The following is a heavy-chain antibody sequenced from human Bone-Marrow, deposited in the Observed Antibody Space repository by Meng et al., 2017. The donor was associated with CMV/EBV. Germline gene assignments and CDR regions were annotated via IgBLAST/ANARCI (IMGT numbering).Heavy chain of an antibody. CDR1: GFTFSSYE. Sequence: GESLKISCAASGFTFSSYEMNWVRQAPGKGLEWVSYISSSGSTIYYADSVKGRLAISRDNAKNSLYLQMNSLRAEDTAVYYCATGVPGGIAAAGTHLRYYYYGMDVWGQGTTVTVSS. CDR3: ATGVPGGIAAAGTHLRYYYYGMDV. V-gene: IGHV3-48*03. CDR2: ISSSGSTI. D-gene: IGHD6-13*01. J-gene: IGHJ6*02.